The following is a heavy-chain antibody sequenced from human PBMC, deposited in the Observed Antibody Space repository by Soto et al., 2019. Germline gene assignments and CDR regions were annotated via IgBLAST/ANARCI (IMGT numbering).Heavy chain of an antibody. CDR3: ARLYYDFWSGYRRPFDY. Sequence: ASVKVSCKASGYTFTSYGISWVRQAPGQGLEWMGWISAYNGNTNYAQKLQGRATMTTDTSTSTAYMELRSLRSDDTAVYYCARLYYDFWSGYRRPFDYWGQGTLVTVSS. CDR1: GYTFTSYG. J-gene: IGHJ4*02. CDR2: ISAYNGNT. V-gene: IGHV1-18*01. D-gene: IGHD3-3*01.